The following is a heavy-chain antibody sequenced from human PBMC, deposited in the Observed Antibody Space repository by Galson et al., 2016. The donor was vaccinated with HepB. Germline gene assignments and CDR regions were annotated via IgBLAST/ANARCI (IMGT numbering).Heavy chain of an antibody. CDR2: ISWDGRSP. D-gene: IGHD3-10*01. V-gene: IGHV3-43*01. J-gene: IGHJ6*02. CDR3: GKDWGSLWESSGKGMDV. CDR1: GFTFDDYT. Sequence: SLRLSCAAYGFTFDDYTMHWVRQAPGKGLEWVSLISWDGRSPDYADSVKGRFTISRDNRKNSLYLQMNSLRSEDTALYYCGKDWGSLWESSGKGMDVWGQGTTVTVSS.